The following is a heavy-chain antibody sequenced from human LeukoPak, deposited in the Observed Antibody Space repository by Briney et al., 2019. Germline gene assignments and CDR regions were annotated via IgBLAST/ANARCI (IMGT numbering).Heavy chain of an antibody. CDR2: ISYDGSNK. CDR1: GFTFSSYW. J-gene: IGHJ3*02. CDR3: AREGRGYAFDI. Sequence: GGSLRLSCAASGFTFSSYWMSWVRQAPGKGLEWVAVISYDGSNKYYADSVKGRFTISRDNSKNTLYLQMNSLRAEDTAVYYCAREGRGYAFDIWGQGTMVTVSS. D-gene: IGHD3-10*01. V-gene: IGHV3-30-3*01.